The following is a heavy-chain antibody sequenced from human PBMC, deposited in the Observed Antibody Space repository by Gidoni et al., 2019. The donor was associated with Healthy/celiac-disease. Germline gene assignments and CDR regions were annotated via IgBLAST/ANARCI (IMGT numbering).Heavy chain of an antibody. V-gene: IGHV3-33*01. Sequence: QVQLVESGGGVVQPGRSLRLSCAASGFTFSSYGMHWVRQAPGKGLEWVAVIWYDGSNKYYADSVKGRFTISRDNSKNTLYLQMNSLRAEDTAVYYCARDRRLGYYMDVWGKGTTVTVSS. CDR2: IWYDGSNK. D-gene: IGHD3-16*01. J-gene: IGHJ6*03. CDR1: GFTFSSYG. CDR3: ARDRRLGYYMDV.